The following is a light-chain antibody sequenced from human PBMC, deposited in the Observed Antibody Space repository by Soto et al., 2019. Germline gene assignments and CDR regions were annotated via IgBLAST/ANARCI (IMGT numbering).Light chain of an antibody. J-gene: IGLJ1*01. CDR1: SSDVGGSNF. CDR3: SSYAVTNIFV. Sequence: QSVLTQPPSSSWSPGQSVTISCTATSSDVGGSNFVSWSQQHPGKAPKVTMYGVSKRPSGVPDRFSGSKSGSTASLTVSALQAEDEADYYCSSYAVTNIFVFGTGTKVTVL. CDR2: GVS. V-gene: IGLV2-8*01.